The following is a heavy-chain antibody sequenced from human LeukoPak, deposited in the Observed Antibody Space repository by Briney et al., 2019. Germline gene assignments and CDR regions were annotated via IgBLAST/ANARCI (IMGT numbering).Heavy chain of an antibody. CDR1: GGSFSGYY. CDR2: IYTSGST. D-gene: IGHD3-10*01. V-gene: IGHV4-4*07. CDR3: ARDRRGYYFDY. J-gene: IGHJ4*02. Sequence: SETLSLTCAVYGGSFSGYYWSWIRQPAGKGLEWIGLIYTSGSTNYNPSLKSRVTISVDTSKNQFSLKLSSVTAADTAVYYCARDRRGYYFDYWGQGTLATVSS.